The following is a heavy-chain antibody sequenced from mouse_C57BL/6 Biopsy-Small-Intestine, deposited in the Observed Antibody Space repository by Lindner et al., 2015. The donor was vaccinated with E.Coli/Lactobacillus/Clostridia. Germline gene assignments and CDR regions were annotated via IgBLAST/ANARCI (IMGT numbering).Heavy chain of an antibody. CDR2: IYPGDGDT. CDR3: AKYYDYDGYYFDY. Sequence: VQLQESGPELAKSGASVKISCKASGYAFSSSWMNWVKQRPGKGLEWIGRIYPGDGDTNYNEKFKGKATLTADKSSSTAYMQLSSLTSEDSAVYFCAKYYDYDGYYFDYWGPGTTLTVSS. D-gene: IGHD2-4*01. V-gene: IGHV1-82*01. J-gene: IGHJ2*01. CDR1: GYAFSSSW.